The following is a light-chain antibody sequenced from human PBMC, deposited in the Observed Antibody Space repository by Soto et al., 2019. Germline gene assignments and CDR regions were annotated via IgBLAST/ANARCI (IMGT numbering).Light chain of an antibody. CDR1: QSLTSSY. Sequence: EIVFKQSPGALSLYPGERATLSCRASQSLTSSYLAWYQQKPGQAPRLLIYGASSRATGIPDRFTGSGSGTDFTLTISRLEPEDFAVYYCQQYAGSPRTFGQGTKVDIK. CDR3: QQYAGSPRT. V-gene: IGKV3-20*01. CDR2: GAS. J-gene: IGKJ1*01.